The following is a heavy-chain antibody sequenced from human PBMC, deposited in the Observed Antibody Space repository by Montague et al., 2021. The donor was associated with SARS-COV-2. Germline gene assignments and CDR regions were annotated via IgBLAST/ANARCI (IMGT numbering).Heavy chain of an antibody. CDR2: ITHSGTT. Sequence: SETLSLTCAVYGGSFSGYCWTWIRQSPGKGLEWIGEITHSGTTNYEPSLRSRVTISADRSKNQFSLKMNSVTAADTAVYYCAWTADVDVLTGDYSDGFTVWGQGTMVAVAA. CDR3: AWTADVDVLTGDYSDGFTV. D-gene: IGHD3-9*01. CDR1: GGSFSGYC. V-gene: IGHV4-34*01. J-gene: IGHJ3*01.